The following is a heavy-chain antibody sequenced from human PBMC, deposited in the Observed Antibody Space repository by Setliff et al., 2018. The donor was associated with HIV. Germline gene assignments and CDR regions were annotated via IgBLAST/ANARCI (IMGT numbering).Heavy chain of an antibody. CDR1: GGSLSSGSHY. D-gene: IGHD2-2*01. CDR2: FYTSGTT. Sequence: SETLSLTCSVSGGSLSSGSHYCTWLRQAAGKGLEWIGHFYTSGTTNYNPSLESRVTISVDTSKTQFSLKLSSVTAADAAVYYCGTAMYYYYGLDVWGQGIRVTVSS. V-gene: IGHV4-61*09. J-gene: IGHJ6*02. CDR3: GTAMYYYYGLDV.